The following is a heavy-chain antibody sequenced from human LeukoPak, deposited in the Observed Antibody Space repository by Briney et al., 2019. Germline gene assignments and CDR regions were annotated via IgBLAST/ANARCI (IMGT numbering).Heavy chain of an antibody. V-gene: IGHV3-43*02. D-gene: IGHD1-1*01. Sequence: GGSLRLSCAASGFSFDEYAMHWVRQAPGKGLEWVSLISGDGGGTYYADSVKGRFTISRDNSKNSLYLQMNSLRTEDTALYYCAKGGRRTIRYYFDYWGQGTLVTVSS. CDR1: GFSFDEYA. J-gene: IGHJ4*02. CDR3: AKGGRRTIRYYFDY. CDR2: ISGDGGGT.